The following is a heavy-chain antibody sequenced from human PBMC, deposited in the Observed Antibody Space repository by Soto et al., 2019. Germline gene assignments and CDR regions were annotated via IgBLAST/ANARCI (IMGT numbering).Heavy chain of an antibody. CDR2: ISTYNGNT. D-gene: IGHD1-7*01. J-gene: IGHJ5*02. V-gene: IGHV1-18*01. Sequence: QVQLVQSGAEVKKPGASVKVSCKASGYTCTSYDISWLRQAPGQGREWMGWISTYNGNTNLTQKHQGRVTMTTATSTSTAYMELRSLSSDDTAVYYCARDSEYNWNYNWFDPWGQGTLVTVSS. CDR3: ARDSEYNWNYNWFDP. CDR1: GYTCTSYD.